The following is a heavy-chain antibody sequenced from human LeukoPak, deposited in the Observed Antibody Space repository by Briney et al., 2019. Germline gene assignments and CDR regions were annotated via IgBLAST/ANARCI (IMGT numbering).Heavy chain of an antibody. J-gene: IGHJ4*02. CDR3: TKDLGTEYNIFDY. D-gene: IGHD3-9*01. CDR2: VRYGGNIK. Sequence: GGSLRLSCATSEFTFSAYAMHWIRQAPGRGLEWVAFVRYGGNIKYYADSVKGRFTISRDNSKNTLYLQMNSLRPEDTAVYYCTKDLGTEYNIFDYWGQGTLVTVSS. CDR1: EFTFSAYA. V-gene: IGHV3-30*02.